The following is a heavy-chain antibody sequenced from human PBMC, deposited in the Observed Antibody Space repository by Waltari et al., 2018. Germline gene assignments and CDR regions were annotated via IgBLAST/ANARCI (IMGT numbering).Heavy chain of an antibody. J-gene: IGHJ5*01. V-gene: IGHV3-66*02. CDR2: INLGGDT. CDR3: ARGRGFIIDT. CDR1: GFNVNNYY. D-gene: IGHD3-10*01. Sequence: EVHLVESGGGLVQPGGSLRLSCAVSGFNVNNYYMHWVRQAPGKGAEWVSVINLGGDTYYGDSVKGRFTISRDNSKNTLDLQVNSLRSDDTAVYFCARGRGFIIDTWGHGTLVTVSS.